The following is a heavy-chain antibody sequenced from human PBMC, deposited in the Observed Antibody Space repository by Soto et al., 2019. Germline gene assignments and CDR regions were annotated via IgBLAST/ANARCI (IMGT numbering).Heavy chain of an antibody. CDR3: APLSVSLSGPYGIHV. D-gene: IGHD2-15*01. CDR1: GGSISSYY. Sequence: SETLSLTCTVSGGSISSYYWSWIRQPAGKGLEWIGSMLYSGLTYYNPSLKSRVTLSVDTSKNQFSVRLNSVTASDTAVYYCAPLSVSLSGPYGIHVWGQGTTVTVSS. V-gene: IGHV4-59*04. CDR2: MLYSGLT. J-gene: IGHJ6*02.